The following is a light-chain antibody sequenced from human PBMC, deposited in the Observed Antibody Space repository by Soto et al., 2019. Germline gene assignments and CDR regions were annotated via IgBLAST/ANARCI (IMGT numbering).Light chain of an antibody. CDR3: QQYDSTPPT. Sequence: EIVLTQSPGTLSLSPGDRATLSCRASQSVNSNYLAWYQRKPGQGPRLLIYGASNRATDIPYRFSASGSGTDFNLTITRLEAEDFAVYYCQQYDSTPPTFGQGTKVEVK. J-gene: IGKJ1*01. CDR1: QSVNSNY. CDR2: GAS. V-gene: IGKV3-20*01.